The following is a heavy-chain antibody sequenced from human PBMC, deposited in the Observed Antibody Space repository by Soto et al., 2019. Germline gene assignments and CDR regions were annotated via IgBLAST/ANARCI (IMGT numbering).Heavy chain of an antibody. CDR3: ARPPGYISDWYYFDL. CDR2: ISPRSGGT. CDR1: GYTFLDYY. Sequence: ASVHVSCMASGYTFLDYYMHWVRQAPGQGFEWMGRISPRSGGTNNAQKFQGRVTMTWDTSLNIAYMELSSLISEDTAVYYCARPPGYISDWYYFDLWGQGTLVTVSS. D-gene: IGHD3-9*01. V-gene: IGHV1-2*02. J-gene: IGHJ4*02.